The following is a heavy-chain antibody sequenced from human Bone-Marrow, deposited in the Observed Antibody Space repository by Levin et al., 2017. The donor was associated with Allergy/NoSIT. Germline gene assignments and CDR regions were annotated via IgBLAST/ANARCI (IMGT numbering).Heavy chain of an antibody. Sequence: PGASVKVSCAASGFTFSNYWMHWVRQAPGKGLVWVSHINSDGSNTNYADSVKGRFTISRDNAKNTLYLQMNSLRDEDTAVYYCARGGCSSTSCLDNWGQGTLVTVSP. CDR1: GFTFSNYW. D-gene: IGHD2-2*01. V-gene: IGHV3-74*01. CDR3: ARGGCSSTSCLDN. J-gene: IGHJ4*02. CDR2: INSDGSNT.